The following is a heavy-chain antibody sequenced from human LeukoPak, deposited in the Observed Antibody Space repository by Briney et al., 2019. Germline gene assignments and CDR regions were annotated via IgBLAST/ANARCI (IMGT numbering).Heavy chain of an antibody. D-gene: IGHD3-10*01. CDR2: ISWNSGSI. V-gene: IGHV3-9*01. CDR1: GFTFDDYA. Sequence: GGSLRLSCAASGFTFDDYAMHWVRRAPGKGLEWVSGISWNSGSIGYADSVKGRFTISRDNAKNSLYLQMNSLRAEDTALYYCAKDISRGALDYWGQGTLVTVSS. CDR3: AKDISRGALDY. J-gene: IGHJ4*02.